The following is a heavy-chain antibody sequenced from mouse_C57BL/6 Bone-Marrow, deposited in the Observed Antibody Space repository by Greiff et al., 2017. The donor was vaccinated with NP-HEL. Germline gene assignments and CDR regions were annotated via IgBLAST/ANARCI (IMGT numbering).Heavy chain of an antibody. Sequence: VQLQQSGPELVKPGASVKISCKASGYAFSSSWMNWVKQSPGKGLEWIGRIYPGDGDTNYNGKFKGKATLTADKSSSTAYMQLSSLTSEDYAVYFCARKNGGYYWCFDVWGTGTTVTVSS. D-gene: IGHD2-2*01. CDR2: IYPGDGDT. CDR3: ARKNGGYYWCFDV. CDR1: GYAFSSSW. V-gene: IGHV1-82*01. J-gene: IGHJ1*03.